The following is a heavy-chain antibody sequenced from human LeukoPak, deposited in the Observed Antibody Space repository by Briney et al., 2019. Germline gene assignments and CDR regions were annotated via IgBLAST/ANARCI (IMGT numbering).Heavy chain of an antibody. Sequence: GGSLRLSCAASGFTFDNYGMSWVRQAPGKGLEWVSGINWNGGSTGYADSVKGRFTISRDNAKNSLYLQMNSLRAEDTALYYCARDTSSSYGSGSDYWGQGTLVTVSS. CDR2: INWNGGST. CDR1: GFTFDNYG. D-gene: IGHD3-10*01. J-gene: IGHJ4*02. CDR3: ARDTSSSYGSGSDY. V-gene: IGHV3-20*04.